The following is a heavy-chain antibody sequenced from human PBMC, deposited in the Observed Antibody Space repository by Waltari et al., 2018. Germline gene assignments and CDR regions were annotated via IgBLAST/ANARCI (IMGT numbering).Heavy chain of an antibody. J-gene: IGHJ4*02. CDR2: VYWDDDQ. D-gene: IGHD1-26*01. CDR1: GFSLITSGVG. V-gene: IGHV2-5*02. Sequence: QITLQESGPTLVKPTATLTLTCTFSGFSLITSGVGVGWLRQPPGKALEWLAIVYWDDDQRYSPSLRTRLTITKDTSITQVVLTVTNVDPVDTATYYCARRTGAGGTLDYWGQGILVTVSS. CDR3: ARRTGAGGTLDY.